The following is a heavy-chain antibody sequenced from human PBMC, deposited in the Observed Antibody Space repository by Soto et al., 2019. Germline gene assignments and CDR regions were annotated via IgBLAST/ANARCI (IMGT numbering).Heavy chain of an antibody. CDR2: IIPILGIA. V-gene: IGHV1-69*02. CDR3: ARVARYCSGGSCYSSGWFDP. Sequence: QVQLVQSGAEVKKPGSSVKVSCKASGGTFSSYTISWVRQAPGQGLEWMGRIIPILGIANYAQKFQGRVTINADKSTSTADMELSSLRSEDTAVYYCARVARYCSGGSCYSSGWFDPWGQGTLVTVSS. CDR1: GGTFSSYT. D-gene: IGHD2-15*01. J-gene: IGHJ5*02.